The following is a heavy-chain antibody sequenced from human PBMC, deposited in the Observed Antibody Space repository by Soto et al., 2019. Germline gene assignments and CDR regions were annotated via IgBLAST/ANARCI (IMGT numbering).Heavy chain of an antibody. CDR2: INAGNGNT. CDR3: ARVAAAGTSFGLYDY. Sequence: ASVKVSCKASGYTFTSYARHWVRQAPGQRLEWMGWINAGNGNTKYSQKFQGRVTITRDTSASTAYMELSSLRSEDTAVYYCARVAAAGTSFGLYDYWGQGTLVTVSS. CDR1: GYTFTSYA. D-gene: IGHD6-13*01. J-gene: IGHJ4*02. V-gene: IGHV1-3*01.